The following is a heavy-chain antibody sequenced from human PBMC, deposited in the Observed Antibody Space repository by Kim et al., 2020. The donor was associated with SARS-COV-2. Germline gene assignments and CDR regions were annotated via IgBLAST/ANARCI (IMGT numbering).Heavy chain of an antibody. Sequence: GGSLRLSCAASGFTFSDHYMDWVRQAPGKGLEWVGRTRNKANSYTTEYAASVKGRFTISRDDSKNSLYLQMNSLKTEDTAVYYCARNHKGSVGIFDYWGQGTLVTVSS. CDR2: TRNKANSYTT. CDR3: ARNHKGSVGIFDY. J-gene: IGHJ4*02. D-gene: IGHD2-21*01. V-gene: IGHV3-72*01. CDR1: GFTFSDHY.